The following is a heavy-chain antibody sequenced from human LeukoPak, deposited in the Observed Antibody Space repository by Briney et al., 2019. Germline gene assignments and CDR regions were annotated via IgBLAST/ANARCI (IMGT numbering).Heavy chain of an antibody. CDR2: MSGDGDYT. J-gene: IGHJ2*01. Sequence: GGSLRLSCAASGFTFSTYTMSWVHQAPGKGLEWVSAMSGDGDYTYYADSVKGRFTISRDNSKNTLYLQINTLRAEDTAVYHCAKEVLDYEIPFWYFDLWGLGTMVTVSS. CDR3: AKEVLDYEIPFWYFDL. V-gene: IGHV3-23*01. D-gene: IGHD4-17*01. CDR1: GFTFSTYT.